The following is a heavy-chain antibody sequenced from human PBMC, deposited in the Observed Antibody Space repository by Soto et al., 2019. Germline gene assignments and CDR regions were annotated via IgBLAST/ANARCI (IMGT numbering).Heavy chain of an antibody. CDR1: GGSFSGYY. V-gene: IGHV4-34*01. Sequence: QVQLQQWGAGLLKPSETLSLTCAVYGGSFSGYYWSWIRQPPGKGLEWIGEINHSGSTNYNPSLKCRLTISVDTSKNQFSLKLSSVTAADTAVYYCARVGVANLANWFDPWRQGPLVTVSS. CDR3: ARVGVANLANWFDP. J-gene: IGHJ5*02. CDR2: INHSGST. D-gene: IGHD6-19*01.